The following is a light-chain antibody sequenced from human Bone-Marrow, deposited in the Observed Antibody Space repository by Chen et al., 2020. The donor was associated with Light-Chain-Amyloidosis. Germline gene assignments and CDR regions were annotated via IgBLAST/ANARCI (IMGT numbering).Light chain of an antibody. J-gene: IGKJ4*01. CDR3: QQYGTSPLT. Sequence: ILLTQSPATRPLSPGEGANLSRRASQTISSNSLTWYQQKFGQAPRLRIYGSSSRATGIPDRFTGSESGTDFTLTINRLEPEDFAMYYCQQYGTSPLTFGGGTKVEIK. V-gene: IGKV3-20*01. CDR1: QTISSNS. CDR2: GSS.